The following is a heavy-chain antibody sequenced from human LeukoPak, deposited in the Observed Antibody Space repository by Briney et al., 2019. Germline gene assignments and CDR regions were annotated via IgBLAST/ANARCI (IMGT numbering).Heavy chain of an antibody. CDR2: MNPNSGNT. Sequence: ASVKVSCKASGYTFTSYDINWVRQATGQGLEWMGWMNPNSGNTGYAQKFQGRVTMTRNTSISTAYMELSSLRSEDTAVYYCASGYCSSTSCYTSQLDYWGQGTLVTVSS. J-gene: IGHJ4*02. D-gene: IGHD2-2*02. CDR1: GYTFTSYD. CDR3: ASGYCSSTSCYTSQLDY. V-gene: IGHV1-8*01.